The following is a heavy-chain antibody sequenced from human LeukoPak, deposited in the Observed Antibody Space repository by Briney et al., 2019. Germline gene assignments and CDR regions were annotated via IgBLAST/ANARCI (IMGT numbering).Heavy chain of an antibody. CDR1: GYTLTELS. CDR3: ARDRSGSYYFDY. J-gene: IGHJ4*02. CDR2: FDPEDGET. Sequence: GASVKVSCKVSGYTLTELSMHWVRPAPGKGLEWMGGFDPEDGETIYAQKFQGRVTITTDESTSTAYMELSSLRSEDTAVYYCARDRSGSYYFDYWGQGTLVTVSS. D-gene: IGHD1-26*01. V-gene: IGHV1-24*01.